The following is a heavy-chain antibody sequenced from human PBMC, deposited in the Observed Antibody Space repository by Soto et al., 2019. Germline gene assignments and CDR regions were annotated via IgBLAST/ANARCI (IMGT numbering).Heavy chain of an antibody. J-gene: IGHJ1*01. D-gene: IGHD3-22*01. V-gene: IGHV1-69*02. CDR2: IIPILGIA. CDR1: GGTFSSYT. CDR3: AREPGTMIVEH. Sequence: QVQLVQSGAEVKKPGSSVKVSCKASGGTFSSYTISWVRQAPGQGLEWMGRIIPILGIANYAQKFQGRVTITADKSTSPAYMELSSLRSEDTAVYYWAREPGTMIVEHWGQGTLVTVSS.